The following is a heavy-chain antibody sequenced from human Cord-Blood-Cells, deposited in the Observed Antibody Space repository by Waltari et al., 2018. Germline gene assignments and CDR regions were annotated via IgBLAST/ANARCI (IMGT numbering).Heavy chain of an antibody. CDR3: AREKGISGMDV. CDR1: GFTFSRYS. CDR2: ISSSSSYI. J-gene: IGHJ6*02. Sequence: EVQLVESGGGLVKPGGSLRLSCAASGFTFSRYSMNWVRQAPGKGLAWVSSISSSSSYIYYADSVKGRFTISRDNAKNSLYLQMNSLRAEDTAVYYCAREKGISGMDVWGQGTTVTVSS. D-gene: IGHD3-10*01. V-gene: IGHV3-21*01.